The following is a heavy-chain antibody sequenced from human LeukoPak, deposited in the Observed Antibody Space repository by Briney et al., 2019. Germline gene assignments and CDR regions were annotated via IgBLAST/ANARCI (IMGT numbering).Heavy chain of an antibody. V-gene: IGHV4-34*01. CDR3: ARVLNWFDP. CDR2: INHSGST. Sequence: SETLSLTCAVYGGSFSGYYWSWIRQPPGKGLEWIGEINHSGSTNYNPSLKSRVTISGDTSKNRFSLKLSSVTAADTAVYYCARVLNWFDPWGQGTLVTVSS. J-gene: IGHJ5*02. CDR1: GGSFSGYY.